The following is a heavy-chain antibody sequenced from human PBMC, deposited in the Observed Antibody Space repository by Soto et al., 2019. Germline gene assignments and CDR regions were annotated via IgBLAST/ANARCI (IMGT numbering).Heavy chain of an antibody. Sequence: GGSLRLSCAASGFIFSSDWMHWVRQAPGKGLEWVSYISSSGETKYYADSVKGRFTISRDSAKNSLFLQMNSLRAEDTAVYYCARYYDILTVWGQGTLVTVSS. J-gene: IGHJ4*02. CDR1: GFIFSSDW. V-gene: IGHV3-48*01. CDR2: ISSSGETK. CDR3: ARYYDILTV. D-gene: IGHD3-9*01.